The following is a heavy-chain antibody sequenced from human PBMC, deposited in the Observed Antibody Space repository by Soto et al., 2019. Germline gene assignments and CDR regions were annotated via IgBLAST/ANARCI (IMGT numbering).Heavy chain of an antibody. CDR3: ARGKLRRDY. CDR2: INHSGST. D-gene: IGHD4-17*01. Sequence: QVQLQQWGAGLLKPSETLSLTCAVYGGSCGGYYWSWIRQPPGKGLEWIGEINHSGSTNYNPSLKSRVTISIDTSKNQFSLKLSSVTAADTAVYYCARGKLRRDYWGQGTLVTVSS. J-gene: IGHJ4*02. V-gene: IGHV4-34*01. CDR1: GGSCGGYY.